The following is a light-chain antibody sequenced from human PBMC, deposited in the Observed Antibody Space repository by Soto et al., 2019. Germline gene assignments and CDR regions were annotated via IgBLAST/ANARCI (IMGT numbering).Light chain of an antibody. CDR3: PQYGGAPNT. Sequence: EIVLTQSPGTLSLSPGERATLSCRASQSVSNNYLAWYQQKPGQAPRVLIFGASSRATGIPDRFSGTGSGTDFTLTISSLEPEDFAVYYCPQYGGAPNTFGPGTKVDIK. CDR2: GAS. CDR1: QSVSNNY. J-gene: IGKJ3*01. V-gene: IGKV3-20*01.